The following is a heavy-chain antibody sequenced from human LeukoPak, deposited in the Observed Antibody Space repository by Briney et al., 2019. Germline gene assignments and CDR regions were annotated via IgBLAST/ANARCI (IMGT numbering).Heavy chain of an antibody. V-gene: IGHV1-69*06. CDR1: GGTFSSYA. D-gene: IGHD5-24*01. J-gene: IGHJ6*04. Sequence: SVKVSCKASGGTFSSYAISWVRQAPGQGLEWMGGIIPIFGTANYAQKFQGRVTITADKSTSTAYMELSSLRSEDTAVYYCASATRGVYGMDVWGKGTTVTVSS. CDR3: ASATRGVYGMDV. CDR2: IIPIFGTA.